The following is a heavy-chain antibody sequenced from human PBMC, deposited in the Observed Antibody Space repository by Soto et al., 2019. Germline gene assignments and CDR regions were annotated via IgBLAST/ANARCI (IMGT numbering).Heavy chain of an antibody. V-gene: IGHV3-21*01. CDR3: ARDRWRTPGFRIAVAGSQGWFDP. Sequence: GGSLRLSCAASGFTFSSYSMNWVRQAPGKGLEWVSSISSSSSYIYYADSVKGRFTISRDNAKNSLYLQMNSLRAEDTAVYYCARDRWRTPGFRIAVAGSQGWFDPWGQGTLVTVSS. CDR1: GFTFSSYS. D-gene: IGHD6-19*01. J-gene: IGHJ5*02. CDR2: ISSSSSYI.